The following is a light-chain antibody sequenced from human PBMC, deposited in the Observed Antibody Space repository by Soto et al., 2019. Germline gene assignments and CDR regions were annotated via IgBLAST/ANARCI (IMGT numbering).Light chain of an antibody. J-gene: IGKJ2*01. Sequence: DIVMTQSLDSLAVSLGERATINCKSSQSVLYSSNNKNYLAWYQQKSGQPPKLLIYWASTRESGVPDRFSGSGSGTDFTLTISSLQAEDVAVYYCQQYYSTPPYTFGQGTKLGIK. V-gene: IGKV4-1*01. CDR1: QSVLYSSNNKNY. CDR2: WAS. CDR3: QQYYSTPPYT.